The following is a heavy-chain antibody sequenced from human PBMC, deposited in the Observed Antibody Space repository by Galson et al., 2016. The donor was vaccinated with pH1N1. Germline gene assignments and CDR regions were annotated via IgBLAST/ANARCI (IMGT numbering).Heavy chain of an antibody. CDR1: GYSFTDYW. J-gene: IGHJ4*02. CDR2: IFPGDSDT. CDR3: ARLRGSDFDS. D-gene: IGHD3-16*01. V-gene: IGHV5-51*04. Sequence: QSGAEVKKPGESLKISCKASGYSFTDYWIGWVRQMTGKGLGWMGIIFPGDSDTRYSPSFQGQVTISADKPINTAYLQWSSLKASDTAIYYCARLRGSDFDSWGQGTLVTVST.